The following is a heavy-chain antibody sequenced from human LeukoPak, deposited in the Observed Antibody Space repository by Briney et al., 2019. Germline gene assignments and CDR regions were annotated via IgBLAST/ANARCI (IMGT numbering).Heavy chain of an antibody. Sequence: GGSLRLSCAASGFTFSSYSMNWVRQAPGKGLEWASYISSSSSTIYYADSVKGRFSISRDNAKNSLYLQMNSLRAEDTAVYYCATSTATVTSDYWGQGTLVTVSS. D-gene: IGHD4-17*01. CDR3: ATSTATVTSDY. J-gene: IGHJ4*02. V-gene: IGHV3-48*04. CDR1: GFTFSSYS. CDR2: ISSSSSTI.